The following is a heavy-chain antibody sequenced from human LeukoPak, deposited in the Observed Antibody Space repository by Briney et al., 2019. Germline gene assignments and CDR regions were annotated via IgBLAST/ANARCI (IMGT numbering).Heavy chain of an antibody. D-gene: IGHD2-8*01. V-gene: IGHV3-7*03. CDR3: ACTNTLDV. Sequence: GPLRLSCAASGFMFSNYWMNWVRQAPGKGLEWVANIYQDGSKKNYVDSVKGRFTISRDNAKNSLYLQMTSLRAEDTAVYYCACTNTLDVWGKGATVTVSS. J-gene: IGHJ6*04. CDR2: IYQDGSKK. CDR1: GFMFSNYW.